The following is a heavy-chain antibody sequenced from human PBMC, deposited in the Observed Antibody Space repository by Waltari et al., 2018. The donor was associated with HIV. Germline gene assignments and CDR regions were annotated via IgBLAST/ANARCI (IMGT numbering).Heavy chain of an antibody. CDR3: ARDLKDIVVVVAATEGAGHFDY. CDR1: GYSISSGYY. J-gene: IGHJ4*02. V-gene: IGHV4-38-2*02. D-gene: IGHD2-15*01. CDR2: IYHSGST. Sequence: QVQLQESGPGLVKPSETLSLTCAVSGYSISSGYYWGWIRQPPGKGLEWIGSIYHSGSTYYTPNLKGRVTISVDTSKNQFSLKLSSVTAADTAVYYCARDLKDIVVVVAATEGAGHFDYWGQGTLVTVSS.